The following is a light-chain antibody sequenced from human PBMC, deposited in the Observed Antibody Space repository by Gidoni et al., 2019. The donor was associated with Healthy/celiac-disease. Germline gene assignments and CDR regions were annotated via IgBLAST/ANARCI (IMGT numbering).Light chain of an antibody. J-gene: IGLJ2*01. Sequence: SYKLTQPPSVSVSTGQTASITCAGDKFGDKYACWYQQKPGQSPVLVIYQASKPPLGIPERFSGSNSWTTVTLTISGTQSMDEADYYCQVWDISTVVFGGGTKLTVL. V-gene: IGLV3-1*01. CDR3: QVWDISTVV. CDR1: KFGDKY. CDR2: QAS.